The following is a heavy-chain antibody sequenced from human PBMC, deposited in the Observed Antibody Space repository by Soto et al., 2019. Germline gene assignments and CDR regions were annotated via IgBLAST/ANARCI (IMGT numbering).Heavy chain of an antibody. J-gene: IGHJ4*02. V-gene: IGHV1-69*06. CDR1: GGTFSSYA. CDR3: ALIRDYGDYFFDY. D-gene: IGHD4-17*01. Sequence: SVKVSCKASGGTFSSYAISWVRQAPGQGLEWMGGIIPIFGTANYAQKFQGRVTITADKSTSTAYMELSSLRSEDTAVYYCALIRDYGDYFFDYWGQGTLVTSPQ. CDR2: IIPIFGTA.